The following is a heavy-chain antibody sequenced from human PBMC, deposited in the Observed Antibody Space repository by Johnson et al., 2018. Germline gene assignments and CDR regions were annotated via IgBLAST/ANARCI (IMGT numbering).Heavy chain of an antibody. V-gene: IGHV3-7*01. Sequence: VQLVQSGGGVVQPGKSLRLSCAASGFRFSGYWMTWVRQAPGKGLEWVANTRKDDSRKHYLDSVRGRFSISRDNAKNSLYLQMNNLRPEDTAIYYCASDSAPERNSVGFDAYDMWGQGTMVTVSS. J-gene: IGHJ3*02. CDR1: GFRFSGYW. CDR2: TRKDDSRK. CDR3: ASDSAPERNSVGFDAYDM. D-gene: IGHD5-24*01.